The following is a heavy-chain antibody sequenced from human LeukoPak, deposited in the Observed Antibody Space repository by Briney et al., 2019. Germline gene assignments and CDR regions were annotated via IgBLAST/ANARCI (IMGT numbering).Heavy chain of an antibody. CDR3: ARYYYDSSGYYYAQESVDY. CDR2: ISGSGGST. J-gene: IGHJ4*02. V-gene: IGHV3-23*01. CDR1: GFTFSSYS. D-gene: IGHD3-22*01. Sequence: HPGGSLRLSCAASGFTFSSYSMNWVRQAPGKGLEWVSAISGSGGSTYYADSVKGRFTISRDNSKNTLYLQMNSLRAEDTAVYYCARYYYDSSGYYYAQESVDYWGQGTLVTVSS.